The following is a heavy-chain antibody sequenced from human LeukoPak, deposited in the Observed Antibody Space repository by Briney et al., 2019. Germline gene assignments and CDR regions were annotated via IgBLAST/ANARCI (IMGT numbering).Heavy chain of an antibody. D-gene: IGHD2-15*01. CDR1: GGSISSSSYY. J-gene: IGHJ6*02. CDR2: IYYSGST. Sequence: SETLSLTCTVSGGSISSSSYYWGWIRQPPGKGLEWIGSIYYSGSTYYNPSLKSRVTISVDTSKNQFSLKLSSVAAADTAVYYCARSCSGGSCYSGLFSYYYYGMDVWGQGTTVTVSS. V-gene: IGHV4-39*07. CDR3: ARSCSGGSCYSGLFSYYYYGMDV.